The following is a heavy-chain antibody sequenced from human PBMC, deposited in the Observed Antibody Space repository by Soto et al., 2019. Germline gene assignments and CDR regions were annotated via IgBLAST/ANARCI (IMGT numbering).Heavy chain of an antibody. D-gene: IGHD2-2*02. V-gene: IGHV1-46*01. CDR3: AREGRGKKAGYNGLVSLGY. Sequence: ASVKVSCKASGYTFTSYYMHWVRQAPGQGLEWMGIINPSSGSTSYAQNFQGRVTITADKSTSTASLELSSLRSDDTAVYYCAREGRGKKAGYNGLVSLGYWGQGTLVTVSS. CDR1: GYTFTSYY. CDR2: INPSSGST. J-gene: IGHJ4*02.